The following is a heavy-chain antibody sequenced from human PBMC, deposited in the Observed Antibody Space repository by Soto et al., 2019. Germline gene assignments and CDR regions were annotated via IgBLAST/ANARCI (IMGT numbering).Heavy chain of an antibody. J-gene: IGHJ6*02. V-gene: IGHV3-23*01. CDR2: ISGSGGSA. D-gene: IGHD2-2*01. Sequence: RGSLRLSCAASGFTFSSYAMSWVRQAPGKGLEWVSVISGSGGSAYYADSVKGRFTISRDNSKNTLYLQMNSLRAEDTGVYYCASPIVVPAAMDPEYYYYGMDVWGQGTTVTVSS. CDR1: GFTFSSYA. CDR3: ASPIVVPAAMDPEYYYYGMDV.